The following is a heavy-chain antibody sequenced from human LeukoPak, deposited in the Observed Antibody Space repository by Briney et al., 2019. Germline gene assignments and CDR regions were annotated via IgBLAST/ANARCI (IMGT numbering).Heavy chain of an antibody. Sequence: GGSLRPSCAASGFTFSSYGMHWVRQAPGKGLEWVAVISYDGSNKYYADSVKGRFTISRDNSKNTLYLQMNSLRAEDTAVYYCCNRAFDIWGQGTMVTVSS. CDR3: CNRAFDI. J-gene: IGHJ3*02. CDR2: ISYDGSNK. V-gene: IGHV3-30*03. CDR1: GFTFSSYG. D-gene: IGHD2/OR15-2a*01.